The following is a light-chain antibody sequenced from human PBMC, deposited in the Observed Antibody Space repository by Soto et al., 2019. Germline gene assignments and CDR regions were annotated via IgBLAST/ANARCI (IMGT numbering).Light chain of an antibody. V-gene: IGKV1-5*03. J-gene: IGKJ1*01. CDR3: LQYNSYLWT. CDR2: KAS. CDR1: QSISSW. Sequence: DIQMTQSPSTLSASVGDRVTITCRASQSISSWLAWYQQEPGKAPKLLIYKASSLESGVPSRFSGSGSGTEFTLTISSLQPEDFATYYCLQYNSYLWTLGQGTKVDIK.